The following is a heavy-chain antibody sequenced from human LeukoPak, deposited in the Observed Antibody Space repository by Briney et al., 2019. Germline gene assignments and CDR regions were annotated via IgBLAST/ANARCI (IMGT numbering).Heavy chain of an antibody. J-gene: IGHJ3*01. D-gene: IGHD2-21*01. CDR2: ISHSGSTI. CDR3: ARFIPSH. V-gene: IGHV3-11*04. Sequence: PGGSLRLSCAASGYMFSDYYMSWIRQAPEKGLEWLSYISHSGSTIYYADSVKGRFTISRDNAKNSLYLQMNSLRAEDTAVYYCARFIPSHWGQGTMVTVSS. CDR1: GYMFSDYY.